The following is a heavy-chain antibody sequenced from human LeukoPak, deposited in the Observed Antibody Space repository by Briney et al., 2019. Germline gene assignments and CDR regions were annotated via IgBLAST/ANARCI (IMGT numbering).Heavy chain of an antibody. J-gene: IGHJ4*02. Sequence: ASLKVSCKPSRYTFSTYGTSWVRPAPGQGLEWMGWISVYIGNTHYAQNPQGRVSMTTDTATSTAYMELRSLRSDDTAVYYCARGGNYYDSSGYYYVGYFDYWGQGTLVTVSS. V-gene: IGHV1-18*01. CDR2: ISVYIGNT. CDR3: ARGGNYYDSSGYYYVGYFDY. D-gene: IGHD3-22*01. CDR1: RYTFSTYG.